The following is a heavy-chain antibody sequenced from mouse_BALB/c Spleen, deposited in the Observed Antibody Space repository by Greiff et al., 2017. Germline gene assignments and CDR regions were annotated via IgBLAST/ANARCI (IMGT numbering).Heavy chain of an antibody. V-gene: IGHV2-9*02. CDR3: AREGYYYGSRSWFAY. J-gene: IGHJ3*01. Sequence: VQLVESGPGLVAPSQSLSITCTVSGFSLTSYGVHWVRQPPGKGLEWLGVIWAGGSTNYNSALMSRLSISKDNAKSQVFLKMNSLQTDDTAMYYCAREGYYYGSRSWFAYWGQGTLVTVSA. CDR1: GFSLTSYG. D-gene: IGHD1-1*01. CDR2: IWAGGST.